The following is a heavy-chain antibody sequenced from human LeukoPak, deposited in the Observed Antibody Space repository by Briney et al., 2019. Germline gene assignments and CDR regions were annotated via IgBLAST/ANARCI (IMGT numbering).Heavy chain of an antibody. CDR1: GYTFTSYY. V-gene: IGHV1-46*01. CDR3: ARVSYDSSGYYHDPY. D-gene: IGHD3-22*01. Sequence: ASVTVSCKASGYTFTSYYMHWVRQAPGQGLEWMGIINPSGGSTSYAQKFQGRVTMTRDMSTSTVYMELSSLRSDGTAVYYCARVSYDSSGYYHDPYWGQGTLVIVSS. CDR2: INPSGGST. J-gene: IGHJ4*02.